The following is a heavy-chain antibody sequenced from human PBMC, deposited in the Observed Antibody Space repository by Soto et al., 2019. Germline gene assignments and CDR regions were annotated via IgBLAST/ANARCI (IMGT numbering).Heavy chain of an antibody. Sequence: SETLSLTCTVSGGSISSSSYYWGWIRQTPGKGLEWIGSIYYSGSTYYNPSLKSRVTISVDTSKNQFSLKLSSVTAADTAVYYCARHVRDYYFDYWGQGTLVTVSS. J-gene: IGHJ4*02. V-gene: IGHV4-39*01. CDR3: ARHVRDYYFDY. CDR1: GGSISSSSYY. CDR2: IYYSGST.